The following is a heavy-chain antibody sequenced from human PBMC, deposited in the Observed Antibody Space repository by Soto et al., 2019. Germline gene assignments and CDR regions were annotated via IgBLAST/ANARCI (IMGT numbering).Heavy chain of an antibody. Sequence: QVQLVESGGGVDQPGRSLRLSCAASGFTFSNYIMHWVRQAPGKGLEWVAIILHDGNNKYYADSVKGRFTISRDNSKNTLYLQMNSLRTEDTAIYYCARDDEGGSYWDLGYWGQGTLVTVSS. CDR1: GFTFSNYI. V-gene: IGHV3-30-3*01. CDR2: ILHDGNNK. D-gene: IGHD3-10*01. J-gene: IGHJ4*02. CDR3: ARDDEGGSYWDLGY.